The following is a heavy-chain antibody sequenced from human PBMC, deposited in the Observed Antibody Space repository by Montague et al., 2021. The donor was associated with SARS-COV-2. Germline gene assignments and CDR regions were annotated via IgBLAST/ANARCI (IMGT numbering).Heavy chain of an antibody. Sequence: SETLSLTCAVYGGSFSGYYLNWIRQPPGKGLEWIGEINHSGSTNXNPSPKSRVTIAVDTSKNQVSLKLTSVTAADTPVFYCARSTVTNSPFGFSNKLRSRYNGMDVWGQGTTVTVSS. V-gene: IGHV4-34*01. J-gene: IGHJ6*02. D-gene: IGHD4-17*01. CDR2: INHSGST. CDR1: GGSFSGYY. CDR3: ARSTVTNSPFGFSNKLRSRYNGMDV.